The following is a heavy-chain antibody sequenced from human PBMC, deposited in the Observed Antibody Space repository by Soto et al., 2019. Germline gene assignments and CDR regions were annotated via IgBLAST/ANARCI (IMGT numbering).Heavy chain of an antibody. CDR2: ISYDGSNK. Sequence: PGGSLRLSCAASGFTFSSYAMHWVRQAPGKGLEWVAVISYDGSNKYYADSVKGRFTISRDNSKNTLYLQMNSLRAEDTAVYYCARTGGYSGYGYYYYGMDVWGQGTTVTVSS. CDR1: GFTFSSYA. J-gene: IGHJ6*02. V-gene: IGHV3-30-3*01. CDR3: ARTGGYSGYGYYYYGMDV. D-gene: IGHD5-12*01.